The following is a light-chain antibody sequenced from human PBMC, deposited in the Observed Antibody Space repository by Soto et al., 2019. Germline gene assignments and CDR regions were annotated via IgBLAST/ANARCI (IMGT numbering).Light chain of an antibody. V-gene: IGKV3-15*01. J-gene: IGKJ4*01. CDR3: HQYNNWHA. Sequence: EIVMTQSPATLSVSPGERATLSCRASQSVSTNLAWHQQKPGQAPRLLLYGASTMATGIPARFSGSGSGTEFTLTISSLQSEDFAVYYCHQYNNWHAFGGGTKVEIK. CDR2: GAS. CDR1: QSVSTN.